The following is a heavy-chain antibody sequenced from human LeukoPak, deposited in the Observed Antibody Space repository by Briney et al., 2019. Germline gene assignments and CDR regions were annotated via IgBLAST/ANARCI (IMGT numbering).Heavy chain of an antibody. D-gene: IGHD4-17*01. CDR3: ARDGPTVTTLSDAFDI. CDR1: GFTFSSYA. V-gene: IGHV3-23*01. J-gene: IGHJ3*02. CDR2: ISGSGGST. Sequence: GGSLRLSCAASGFTFSSYAMSWVRQAPGKGLEWVSAISGSGGSTYYADSVKGRFTISRDNSKNTLYLQMNSLRAEDTAVYYCARDGPTVTTLSDAFDIWGQGTMVTVSS.